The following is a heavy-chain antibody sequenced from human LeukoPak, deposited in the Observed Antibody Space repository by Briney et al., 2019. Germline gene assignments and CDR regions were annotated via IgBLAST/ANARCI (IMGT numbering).Heavy chain of an antibody. D-gene: IGHD3-10*01. J-gene: IGHJ4*02. V-gene: IGHV3-48*03. CDR2: ISCRGSTI. CDR3: ARVSGSDSGFDY. CDR1: GFTFSSYE. Sequence: GGSLRLSCAASGFTFSSYEMNWVRQAPGKGLEWLSYISCRGSTIYYADSVKGRFTISRDNSKNSLYLQMNSLRAEDTAVYYCARVSGSDSGFDYWGQGTLVTVSS.